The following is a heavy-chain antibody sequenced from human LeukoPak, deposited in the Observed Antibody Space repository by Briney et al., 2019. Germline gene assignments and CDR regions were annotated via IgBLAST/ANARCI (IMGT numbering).Heavy chain of an antibody. CDR2: IYSGGRT. V-gene: IGHV3-53*01. CDR3: AKDPRFTTIVVVPAATVDY. D-gene: IGHD2-2*01. J-gene: IGHJ4*02. Sequence: PGGSLRLSCAASGFIVSSNYMSWVRQAPGKGLEWVSVIYSGGRTYYADSVKGRFTISRDNSKNTLYLQMNSLRAEDTAVYYCAKDPRFTTIVVVPAATVDYWGQGTLVTVSS. CDR1: GFIVSSNY.